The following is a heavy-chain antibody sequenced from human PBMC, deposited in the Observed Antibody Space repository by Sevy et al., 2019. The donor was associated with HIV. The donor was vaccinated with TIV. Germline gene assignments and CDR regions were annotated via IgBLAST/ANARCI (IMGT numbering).Heavy chain of an antibody. V-gene: IGHV3-30*18. CDR2: KPYNEGGE. D-gene: IGHD6-19*01. J-gene: IGHJ6*02. CDR3: AKDTGSGGYDHYGLDV. Sequence: GGSLRLSCVASGFTFSNYGTHWVRQAPGKGLEWVAIKPYNEGGENYADSVKGRFTISRDKSKNTVYLQMYRLTTEDTGVYYCAKDTGSGGYDHYGLDVWGQGTTVTVSS. CDR1: GFTFSNYG.